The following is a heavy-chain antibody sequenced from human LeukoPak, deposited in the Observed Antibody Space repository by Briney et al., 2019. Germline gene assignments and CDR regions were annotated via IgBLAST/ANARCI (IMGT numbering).Heavy chain of an antibody. CDR1: GFTFSSYS. D-gene: IGHD4-17*01. J-gene: IGHJ4*02. CDR3: ARDPHDYGDYVWDY. V-gene: IGHV3-21*01. Sequence: PGGSLRLSCAASGFTFSSYSMNWVRQAPGKGLEWVSSISSSSSYIYYADSVKGRFTISRDNAKNSLYLQMNSLRAEDTAVYYCARDPHDYGDYVWDYWGQGTLVTVSS. CDR2: ISSSSSYI.